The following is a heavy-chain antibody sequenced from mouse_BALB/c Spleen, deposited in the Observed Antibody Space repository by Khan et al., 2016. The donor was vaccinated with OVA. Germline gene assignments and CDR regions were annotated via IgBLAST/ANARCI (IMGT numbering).Heavy chain of an antibody. D-gene: IGHD2-14*01. CDR3: AKEGAYYRSDGWFAY. V-gene: IGHV1-4*01. Sequence: QVRLQQSGAELTRPGASVKMSCKTSDYTFTSYTMHWVKQRPGQGLEWIGYINPVSDYTNYNQNFKDKATLTADKSSSTAYMQLRSLTSEDSAVYYCAKEGAYYRSDGWFAYWGQGTLVTVST. CDR2: INPVSDYT. J-gene: IGHJ3*01. CDR1: DYTFTSYT.